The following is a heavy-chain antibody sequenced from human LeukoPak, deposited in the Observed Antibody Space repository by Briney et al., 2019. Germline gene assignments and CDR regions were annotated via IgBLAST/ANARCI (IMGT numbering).Heavy chain of an antibody. CDR2: INPNSGGT. Sequence: ASVKVSCKASGYTFTGYYMHWVRQAPGQGLEWMGWINPNSGGTNYAQKFQGRVTMTRDTSISTAYTELSRLRSDDTAAYYCARGGIARRSSGYYDYWGQGTLVTVSS. V-gene: IGHV1-2*02. CDR3: ARGGIARRSSGYYDY. CDR1: GYTFTGYY. J-gene: IGHJ4*02. D-gene: IGHD3-22*01.